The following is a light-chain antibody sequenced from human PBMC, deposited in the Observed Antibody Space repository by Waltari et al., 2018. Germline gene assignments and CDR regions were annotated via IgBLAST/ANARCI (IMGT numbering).Light chain of an antibody. J-gene: IGKJ5*01. CDR2: DAS. Sequence: DIPMTQSPSSLSASVGDRVTITCQASQDISSSLNWCQQKPGKAPKLLIYDASNLEIGVPSRFSGGGSGADFPFTISNLQPEDVGTYYCQQYDNLPPNTFGQGTRLEIK. V-gene: IGKV1-33*01. CDR3: QQYDNLPPNT. CDR1: QDISSS.